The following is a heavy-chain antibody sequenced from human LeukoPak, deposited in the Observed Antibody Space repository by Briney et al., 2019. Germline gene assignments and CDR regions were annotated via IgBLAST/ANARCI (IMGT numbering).Heavy chain of an antibody. CDR1: GGSISSYY. D-gene: IGHD1-26*01. CDR3: ARTHGVGATHFQH. J-gene: IGHJ1*01. V-gene: IGHV4-59*01. CDR2: IYYSGST. Sequence: KPSETLSLTCTVSGGSISSYYWSWIRQPPGKGLEWIGYIYYSGSTNYNPSLKSRVTISVDTSKNQFSLKLGSVTAADTAVYYCARTHGVGATHFQHWGQGTLVTVSS.